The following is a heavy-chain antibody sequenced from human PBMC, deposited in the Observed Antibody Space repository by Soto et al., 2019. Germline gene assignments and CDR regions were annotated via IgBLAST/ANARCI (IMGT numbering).Heavy chain of an antibody. CDR1: GYSFTSYF. J-gene: IGHJ5*02. Sequence: GGALKMCCKFSGYSFTSYFIAFVRQMAGKVLEWMLIIYPGDSDTRYSPSFQGHVTISADKSISTAYLQWSSLKASDTAMYYCARYGYDYDTTARRLDNSLAPRGQWTLXNV. CDR2: IYPGDSDT. V-gene: IGHV5-51*01. CDR3: ARYGYDYDTTARRLDNSLAP. D-gene: IGHD3-22*01.